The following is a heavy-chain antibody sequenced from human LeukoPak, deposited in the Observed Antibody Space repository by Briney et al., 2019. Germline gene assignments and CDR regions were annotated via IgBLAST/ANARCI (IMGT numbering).Heavy chain of an antibody. V-gene: IGHV4-31*03. D-gene: IGHD3-10*01. Sequence: PSETLSLTCTVSADSLSSGGHYWAWIRQLPGKDLDSIGFIHHSGSSRHNPTLKHRGAISVDAYRRQFALRLSSVTAADTAIYYCTRGGNRFGGFYFDYWGQGIQVIVSS. J-gene: IGHJ4*02. CDR3: TRGGNRFGGFYFDY. CDR1: ADSLSSGGHY. CDR2: IHHSGSS.